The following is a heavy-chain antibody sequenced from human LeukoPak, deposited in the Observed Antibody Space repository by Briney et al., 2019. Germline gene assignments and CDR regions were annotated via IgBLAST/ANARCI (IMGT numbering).Heavy chain of an antibody. V-gene: IGHV1-18*01. CDR2: ISTYKSNT. CDR1: GYTFTSYG. CDR3: ARDLLDAFDI. J-gene: IGHJ3*02. Sequence: ASVKVSCKASGYTFTSYGISWVRQAPGQGLEWMGWISTYKSNTNYAQNFQARVTMTTDTSTGTVYMELRSLRSDDTAVYYCARDLLDAFDIWGQGTMVTVSS.